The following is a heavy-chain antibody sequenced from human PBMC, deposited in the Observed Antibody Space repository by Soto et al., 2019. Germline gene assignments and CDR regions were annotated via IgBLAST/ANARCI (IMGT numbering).Heavy chain of an antibody. D-gene: IGHD1-1*01. V-gene: IGHV4-30-2*01. CDR3: ARGNPVPLDY. CDR1: GCS. J-gene: IGHJ4*02. Sequence: GCSWSWIRQPPGKGLEWIGYIYHSGSTYYNPSLKSRVTISVDRSKNQFSLKLSSVTAADTAVYYCARGNPVPLDYWGQGTLVTVSS. CDR2: IYHSGST.